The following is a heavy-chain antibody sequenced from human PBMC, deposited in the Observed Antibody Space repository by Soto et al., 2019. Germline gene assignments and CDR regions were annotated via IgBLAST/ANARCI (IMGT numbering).Heavy chain of an antibody. CDR1: GLTLSTYV. CDR2: ISYDGSNK. V-gene: IGHV3-30-3*01. Sequence: QVQLVESGGGVVQPGRSLRLSCAASGLTLSTYVMHWVRQAPGKGLGWVAGISYDGSNKYHADSVKGRFTISRDNSNNTLDLQMNSLRAEDTAVYYCVAGDYYYGMDVWGQGTTVTVSS. CDR3: VAGDYYYGMDV. J-gene: IGHJ6*02.